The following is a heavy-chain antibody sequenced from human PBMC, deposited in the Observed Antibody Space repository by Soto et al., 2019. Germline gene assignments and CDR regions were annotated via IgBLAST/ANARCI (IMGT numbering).Heavy chain of an antibody. Sequence: QLQLQESGPGLVKPSETLSLTCAVSGASISRTGFHWGWIRQPPGQGLEWIGSIYEGETTFYNSSLKSRVTISADTSKNPFALKLSSVTAADTAVYYCARRGSGHTFDYWGQGTLVTVSS. CDR2: IYEGETT. V-gene: IGHV4-39*01. CDR1: GASISRTGFH. CDR3: ARRGSGHTFDY. D-gene: IGHD3-10*01. J-gene: IGHJ4*02.